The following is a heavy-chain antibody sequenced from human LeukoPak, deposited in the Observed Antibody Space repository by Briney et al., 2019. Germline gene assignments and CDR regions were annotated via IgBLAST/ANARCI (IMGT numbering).Heavy chain of an antibody. CDR2: INQDGSVK. CDR1: GLAFGTYW. CDR3: TRDFVF. J-gene: IGHJ4*02. V-gene: IGHV3-7*01. Sequence: GGSLRLSCAASGLAFGTYWMDWVRQAPGKGLEWVGNINQDGSVKHYVDSVRGRFTISRGNARNSVYLQMSALRVEDTAVYYCTRDFVFWGQGSLVTASS. D-gene: IGHD3-3*01.